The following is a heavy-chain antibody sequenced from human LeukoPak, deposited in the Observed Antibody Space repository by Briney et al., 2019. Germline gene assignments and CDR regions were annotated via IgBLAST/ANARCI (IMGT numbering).Heavy chain of an antibody. Sequence: GESLKISCKGSGYSFTSYWIGWVRQMPGKGLEWMGIIYPGDSDTRYSPSFQGQVTISADKSISTAYLQWSSLKASDTAMYYCASSSPRYLNWFDPWGQGTLVTVSS. V-gene: IGHV5-51*01. CDR1: GYSFTSYW. J-gene: IGHJ5*02. CDR3: ASSSPRYLNWFDP. D-gene: IGHD6-13*01. CDR2: IYPGDSDT.